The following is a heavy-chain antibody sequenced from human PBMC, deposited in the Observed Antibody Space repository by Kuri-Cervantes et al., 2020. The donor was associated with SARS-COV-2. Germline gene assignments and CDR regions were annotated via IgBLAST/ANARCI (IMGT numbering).Heavy chain of an antibody. CDR3: AKGSRRSVASLIFDY. Sequence: GGSLRLSCAASAFTFTNYGMSWVRQAPGKGLEWVAIISYSGENTYYADSVKGRFTTSRDNSKNTVYLQMNSLRAEDTAIYHCAKGSRRSVASLIFDYWGQGTLVTVSS. CDR2: ISYSGENT. D-gene: IGHD5-12*01. V-gene: IGHV3-23*01. J-gene: IGHJ4*02. CDR1: AFTFTNYG.